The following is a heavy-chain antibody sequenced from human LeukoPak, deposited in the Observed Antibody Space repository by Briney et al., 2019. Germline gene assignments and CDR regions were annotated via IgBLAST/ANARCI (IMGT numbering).Heavy chain of an antibody. Sequence: SQTLSLTCTVSGGSISSGSYYWSWIRQPPGKGLEWIGSIYYSGSTNYNPSLKSRVTMSVDTSKNQFSLKLSSVTAADTAVYYCAVGDYLFYWGQGTLVTVSS. CDR1: GGSISSGSYY. CDR3: AVGDYLFY. J-gene: IGHJ4*02. V-gene: IGHV4-39*07. CDR2: IYYSGST.